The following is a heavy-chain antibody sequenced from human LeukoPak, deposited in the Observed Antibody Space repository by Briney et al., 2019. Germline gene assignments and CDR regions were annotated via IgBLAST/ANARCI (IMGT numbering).Heavy chain of an antibody. Sequence: SGTLSLTCAVSGGSTSSSNWWSRVRQPPGKGLEWIGEIYHSGSTNYNPSLKSRVTISVDKSKNQFSLKLSSVTAADTAVYYCARGDYGDYQGALDIWGQGTMVTVSS. CDR2: IYHSGST. CDR1: GGSTSSSNW. J-gene: IGHJ3*02. CDR3: ARGDYGDYQGALDI. V-gene: IGHV4-4*02. D-gene: IGHD4-17*01.